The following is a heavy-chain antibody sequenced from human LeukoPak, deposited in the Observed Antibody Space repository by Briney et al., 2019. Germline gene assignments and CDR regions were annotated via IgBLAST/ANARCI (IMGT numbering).Heavy chain of an antibody. CDR2: IYASGSS. D-gene: IGHD3-22*01. Sequence: SETLSLTCTVSGDSISNYYWSWVRQPAGKGLEWIGRIYASGSSNYNPSLKSRITMSVDASKNQFSLKLSSVTAADTAVYYCARCLNTYYYDNSGYSPEHYYMDVWGKGTTVIVSS. V-gene: IGHV4-4*07. J-gene: IGHJ6*03. CDR1: GDSISNYY. CDR3: ARCLNTYYYDNSGYSPEHYYMDV.